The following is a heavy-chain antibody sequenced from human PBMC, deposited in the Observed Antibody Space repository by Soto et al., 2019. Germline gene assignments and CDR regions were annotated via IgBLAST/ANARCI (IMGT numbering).Heavy chain of an antibody. V-gene: IGHV1-18*01. J-gene: IGHJ5*02. CDR2: ISAYNGNT. D-gene: IGHD4-17*01. CDR3: ARKQPYGDYVVGRNWFDP. Sequence: QVQLVQSGAEVKKPGASVKVSCKASGYTFTSYGISWVRQAPGQGLEWMGWISAYNGNTNYAQKLQGRVTMTTDTSTSTAYMELRSLRSDDTAAYYCARKQPYGDYVVGRNWFDPWGQGTLVTVSS. CDR1: GYTFTSYG.